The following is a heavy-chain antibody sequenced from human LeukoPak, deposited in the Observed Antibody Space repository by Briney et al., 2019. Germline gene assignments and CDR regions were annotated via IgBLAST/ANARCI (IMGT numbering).Heavy chain of an antibody. D-gene: IGHD6-19*01. V-gene: IGHV1-46*01. Sequence: ASVKVSCKASGYTFTSYYMHWVRQAAGQGLEWMGIINPSGGSTSYAQKFQGRVTMTRDTSTSTVYMELSSLRSEDTAVYYCARNGVPGWSSPSNWFDSWGQGTLVSVSS. CDR2: INPSGGST. CDR3: ARNGVPGWSSPSNWFDS. J-gene: IGHJ5*01. CDR1: GYTFTSYY.